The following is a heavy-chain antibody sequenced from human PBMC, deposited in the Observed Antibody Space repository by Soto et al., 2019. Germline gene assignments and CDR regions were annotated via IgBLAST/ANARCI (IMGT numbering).Heavy chain of an antibody. Sequence: LRLSCAASGFTFSTYTMNWVRQAPGKGLEWISSISSGSSYIYYAGSVKGRFTISRDNAKNSLFLQMNSLRADDTAVYYCARDILSGGAYPDSWGQGTKVTV. V-gene: IGHV3-21*01. CDR3: ARDILSGGAYPDS. D-gene: IGHD3-10*01. CDR1: GFTFSTYT. J-gene: IGHJ5*01. CDR2: ISSGSSYI.